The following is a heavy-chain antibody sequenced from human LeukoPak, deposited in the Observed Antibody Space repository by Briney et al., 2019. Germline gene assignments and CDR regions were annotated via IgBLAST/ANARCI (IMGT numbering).Heavy chain of an antibody. CDR3: ARDMDISGHFSWFDP. V-gene: IGHV3-30*03. CDR1: GFTFNKYG. D-gene: IGHD3-22*01. J-gene: IGHJ5*01. CDR2: IATDGSFA. Sequence: GGSLRLSCAASGFTFNKYGMHWVRQAPGKGLEWLAGIATDGSFAYYGDSMKGRITLSRDNSKNTLYLQMDSLRTEDTAVYYCARDMDISGHFSWFDPWGQGARVTVSS.